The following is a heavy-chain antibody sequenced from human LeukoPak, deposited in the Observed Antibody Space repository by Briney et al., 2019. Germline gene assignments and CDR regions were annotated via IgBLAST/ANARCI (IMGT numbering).Heavy chain of an antibody. CDR3: AWLPSY. D-gene: IGHD5-12*01. J-gene: IGHJ4*02. CDR2: IYTSGST. V-gene: IGHV4-61*02. CDR1: GGSISSSSYY. Sequence: PSETLSLTCTVSGGSISSSSYYWSWIRQPAGKGLEWIGRIYTSGSTNYSPSLKSRVTISVDTSKSQLSLKLSSVTAADTAVYYCAWLPSYWGQGTQVTVSS.